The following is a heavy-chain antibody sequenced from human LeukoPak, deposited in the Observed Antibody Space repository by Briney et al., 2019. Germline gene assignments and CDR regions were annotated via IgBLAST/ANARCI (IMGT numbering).Heavy chain of an antibody. CDR1: GYTFTGYY. CDR2: INPNSGGT. V-gene: IGHV1-2*02. Sequence: ASVKVSCKASGYTFTGYYMHWVRQAPGQGLEWMGWINPNSGGTNYAQKFQGRVTMTRDTSISTAYMELSSLRAEDTAVYYCARAFGDYDVPFDYWGQGTLVTVSS. J-gene: IGHJ4*02. CDR3: ARAFGDYDVPFDY. D-gene: IGHD4-17*01.